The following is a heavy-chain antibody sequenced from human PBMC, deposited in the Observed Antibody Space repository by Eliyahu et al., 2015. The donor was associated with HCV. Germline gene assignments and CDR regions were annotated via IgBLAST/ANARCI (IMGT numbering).Heavy chain of an antibody. D-gene: IGHD2-2*01. CDR1: GXSVXSNSVA. V-gene: IGHV6-1*01. CDR2: TYFRSKWYN. CDR3: AREDQSFDY. J-gene: IGHJ4*02. Sequence: QVQLQQSGPGLVKPSQTLPLXXAISGXSVXSNSVAWNWIRQSPSRGLEWLGRTYFRSKWYNDYAISVKGRITINPDTSKNQFSLQVNSVTPEDTAMYYCAREDQSFDYWGQGTLVTVSS.